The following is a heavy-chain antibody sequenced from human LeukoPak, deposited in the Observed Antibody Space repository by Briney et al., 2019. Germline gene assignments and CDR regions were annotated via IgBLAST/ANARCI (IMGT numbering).Heavy chain of an antibody. Sequence: SQTLSLTCTVSGGSISSGDYYWGWIRQPPGKGLEWIGYIYYSGSSYYNPSLKSRVSISLDTSKNQFSLKLDSVTAADTAEYYCAREAYSGSGSYYRFIDNWGQGILVTVSS. CDR3: AREAYSGSGSYYRFIDN. V-gene: IGHV4-30-4*01. CDR1: GGSISSGDYY. CDR2: IYYSGSS. J-gene: IGHJ4*02. D-gene: IGHD3-10*01.